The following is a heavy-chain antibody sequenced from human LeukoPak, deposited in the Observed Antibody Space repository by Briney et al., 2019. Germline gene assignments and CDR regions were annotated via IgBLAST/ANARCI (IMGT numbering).Heavy chain of an antibody. CDR1: GFTFSSYS. J-gene: IGHJ4*02. D-gene: IGHD3-9*01. CDR2: ISSSSSYI. CDR3: ATSRGLTGYFDY. Sequence: GGSLRLSCAASGFTFSSYSMNWVRQAPGKGLEWVSSISSSSSYIYYADSAKGRFTISRDNAKNSLYLQMNSLRAEDTAVYYCATSRGLTGYFDYWGQGTLVTVSS. V-gene: IGHV3-21*01.